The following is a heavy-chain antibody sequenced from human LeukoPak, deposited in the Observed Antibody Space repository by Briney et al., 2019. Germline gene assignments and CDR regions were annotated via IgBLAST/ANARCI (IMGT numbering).Heavy chain of an antibody. Sequence: GESLKISCKGSGYTFTTYWIGWVRQMPGKGLEWMGFIYPGDSDTRYSPSFQGQVTISADKSISTAYLQWSSLKASDTAMYYCARVYSGYYFYYGMDVWGQGTTVIVSS. CDR2: IYPGDSDT. CDR1: GYTFTTYW. J-gene: IGHJ6*02. CDR3: ARVYSGYYFYYGMDV. D-gene: IGHD5-12*01. V-gene: IGHV5-51*01.